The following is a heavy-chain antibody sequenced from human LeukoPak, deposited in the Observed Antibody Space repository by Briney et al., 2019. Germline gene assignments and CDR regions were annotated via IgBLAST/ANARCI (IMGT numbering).Heavy chain of an antibody. Sequence: PGGSLRLSCAVSGFTFSSYAMSWVRQAPGKGLEWVSAISGSGGSTYYADSVKGRFTISRDNSKNTLYLQMNSLRAEDTAVYYCAKAPGYCSSTSCSFDYWGQGTLVTVSS. CDR1: GFTFSSYA. CDR3: AKAPGYCSSTSCSFDY. V-gene: IGHV3-23*01. J-gene: IGHJ4*02. D-gene: IGHD2-2*01. CDR2: ISGSGGST.